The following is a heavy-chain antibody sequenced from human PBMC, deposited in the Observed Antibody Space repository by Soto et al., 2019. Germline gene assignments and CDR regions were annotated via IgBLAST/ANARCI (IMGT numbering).Heavy chain of an antibody. D-gene: IGHD3-10*01. CDR1: GFTFSSYE. J-gene: IGHJ6*02. Sequence: XGFLRLSCSASGFTFSSYEMHWVRQAPGKGLDWVAVISYDGSNKYYADSVKGRFTVSRDNSKNTLYLQMNSLRAEDTAVYYCAKDRGYYGSGRQPYYYYGMDVWGQGTTVTVSS. V-gene: IGHV3-30*18. CDR2: ISYDGSNK. CDR3: AKDRGYYGSGRQPYYYYGMDV.